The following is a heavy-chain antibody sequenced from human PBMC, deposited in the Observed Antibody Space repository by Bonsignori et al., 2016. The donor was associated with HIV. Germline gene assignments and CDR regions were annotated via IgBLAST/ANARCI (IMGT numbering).Heavy chain of an antibody. Sequence: WIRQPPGKGLEWIGEINHSGSTNYNPSLKSRVTISVDTSKNQFSLKLSSVTAADTAVYYCRRYGDRLHLHLGDYWGQGTLVTVSS. CDR2: INHSGST. D-gene: IGHD4-17*01. CDR3: RRYGDRLHLHLGDY. V-gene: IGHV4-34*01. J-gene: IGHJ4*02.